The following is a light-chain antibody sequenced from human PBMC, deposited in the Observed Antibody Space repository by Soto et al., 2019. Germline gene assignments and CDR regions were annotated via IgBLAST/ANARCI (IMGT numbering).Light chain of an antibody. V-gene: IGKV1-5*03. CDR3: QQAYT. CDR1: QSISSW. Sequence: DIQMTQSPSTLSASVGDRVTITCRASQSISSWLAWYQQKPGKAPKLLIYKASSLESVVPSRFSGSGSGTEFTLTISSLQPDDCATYYCQQAYTFGQGTKLEIK. J-gene: IGKJ2*01. CDR2: KAS.